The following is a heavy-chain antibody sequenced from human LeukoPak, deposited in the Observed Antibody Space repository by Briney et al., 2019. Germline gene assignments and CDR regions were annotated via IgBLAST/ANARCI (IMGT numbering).Heavy chain of an antibody. Sequence: GGSLRLSCAASGFTFDDYAMHWVRQAPGKGLEWVSGISWNSGSIGYADSVKGRFTISRDNAKNSLYLQMNSLRAEDTAVYYCAKNKYGCSSTSCYGLDYWGQGTLVTVSS. CDR3: AKNKYGCSSTSCYGLDY. CDR1: GFTFDDYA. CDR2: ISWNSGSI. J-gene: IGHJ4*02. D-gene: IGHD2-2*01. V-gene: IGHV3-9*01.